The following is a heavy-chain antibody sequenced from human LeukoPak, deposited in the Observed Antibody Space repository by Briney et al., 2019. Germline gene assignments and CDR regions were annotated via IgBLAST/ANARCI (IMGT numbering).Heavy chain of an antibody. V-gene: IGHV1-46*01. Sequence: ASVKVSCKASGYTFTSYYMHWVRQAPGQGLEWMGIINPSGGSTSYAQKFQGRVTITADKSTSTAYMELSSLRSEDTAVYYCATPITITFGGGAKSYWGQGTLVTVSS. CDR1: GYTFTSYY. CDR2: INPSGGST. D-gene: IGHD3-16*01. CDR3: ATPITITFGGGAKSY. J-gene: IGHJ4*02.